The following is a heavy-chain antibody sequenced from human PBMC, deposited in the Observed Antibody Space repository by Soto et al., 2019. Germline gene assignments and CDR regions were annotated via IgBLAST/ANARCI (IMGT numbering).Heavy chain of an antibody. V-gene: IGHV3-15*07. CDR1: DFTFSNAW. CDR3: TTLRDYCSSTSCYEGYYYYYYGMDV. D-gene: IGHD2-2*01. J-gene: IGHJ6*02. CDR2: IKSKTDGGTT. Sequence: GGSLRLSCAASDFTFSNAWMNWVRQAPGKGLEWVGRIKSKTDGGTTDYAAPVKGRFTISRDDSKNTLYLQMNSLKTEDTAVYYCTTLRDYCSSTSCYEGYYYYYYGMDVWGQGITVTVSS.